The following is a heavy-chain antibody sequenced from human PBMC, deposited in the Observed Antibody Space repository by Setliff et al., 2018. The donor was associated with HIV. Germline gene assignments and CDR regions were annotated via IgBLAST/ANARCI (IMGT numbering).Heavy chain of an antibody. Sequence: PSETLSLTCAVSVYSISSDYYWGWIRQPPGKGLEWIGSVYHSGSTYYNPSLKSRVTISVDTSKNQFSLNLTSVTAADTAVYYCARSKTFYDFWGGYYTHGAFKIWGLGTMVTVSS. V-gene: IGHV4-38-2*01. CDR1: VYSISSDYY. D-gene: IGHD3-3*01. CDR2: VYHSGST. CDR3: ARSKTFYDFWGGYYTHGAFKI. J-gene: IGHJ3*02.